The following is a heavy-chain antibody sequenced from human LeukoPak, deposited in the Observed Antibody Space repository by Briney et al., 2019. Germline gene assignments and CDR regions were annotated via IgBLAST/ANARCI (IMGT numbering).Heavy chain of an antibody. D-gene: IGHD6-19*01. J-gene: IGHJ4*02. CDR2: IYPGDSDT. V-gene: IGHV5-51*01. CDR1: GYSFTSYW. Sequence: GESLKISCKGSGYSFTSYWIGWVRQMPGKGLEWMGIIYPGDSDTKYSPSFQGQVTISADKAISTAYLQWSNLKASDTAMYSCARHRPHTDSNSVADYYFDYWGQGTLVTVSS. CDR3: ARHRPHTDSNSVADYYFDY.